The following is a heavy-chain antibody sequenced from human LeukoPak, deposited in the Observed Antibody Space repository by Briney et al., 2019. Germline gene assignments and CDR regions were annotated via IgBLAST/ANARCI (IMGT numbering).Heavy chain of an antibody. Sequence: SETLSLTCTVSGGSVSSGSYYWSWIRQPPGKGLEWIGYIYYSGSTNYNPSLKSRVTISVDTSKNQFSLKLSSVTAADTAVYYCARGRYYYDSSGYYHDAFDIWGQGTMVTVSS. CDR2: IYYSGST. D-gene: IGHD3-22*01. J-gene: IGHJ3*02. V-gene: IGHV4-61*01. CDR3: ARGRYYYDSSGYYHDAFDI. CDR1: GGSVSSGSYY.